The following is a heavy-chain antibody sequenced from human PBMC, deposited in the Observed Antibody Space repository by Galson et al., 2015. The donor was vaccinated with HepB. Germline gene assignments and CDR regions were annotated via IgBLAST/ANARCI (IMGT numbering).Heavy chain of an antibody. V-gene: IGHV3-7*03. CDR3: ARGDGSIWYSY. J-gene: IGHJ4*02. CDR1: GFTFSSYW. Sequence: SLRLSCAASGFTFSSYWMNWVRQAPGKGLEWVSAIRRDGSERYYVDSVKGRFTISRDNAKNSLDLQMNSLRADDTAVYYCARGDGSIWYSYWGQGILVTVSS. CDR2: IRRDGSER. D-gene: IGHD6-13*01.